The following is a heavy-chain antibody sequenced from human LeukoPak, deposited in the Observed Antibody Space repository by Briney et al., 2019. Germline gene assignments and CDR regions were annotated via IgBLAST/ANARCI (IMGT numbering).Heavy chain of an antibody. CDR3: ARGLPVRGVMGGRGRGYYVMDV. CDR1: GGSISGGHYY. D-gene: IGHD3-10*01. Sequence: PSETLSLTCTVSGGSISGGHYYWSWIRQHPGKGLEWIGYIFHSGTTSSNPSLKSRVTTSVDTSKNQFSLHLSSVTAADTAVYYCARGLPVRGVMGGRGRGYYVMDVWGQGTTVTVSS. J-gene: IGHJ6*02. CDR2: IFHSGTT. V-gene: IGHV4-31*03.